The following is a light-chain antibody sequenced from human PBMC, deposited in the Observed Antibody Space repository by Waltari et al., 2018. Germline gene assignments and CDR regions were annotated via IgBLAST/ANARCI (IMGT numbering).Light chain of an antibody. CDR1: QGISSY. CDR3: QQLNSYPYT. CDR2: AAS. J-gene: IGKJ2*01. Sequence: DIKLTQRPPLLPASVRDGVTTTCRASQGISSYLVWYQQNPGKAPKVLSYAASTLQSGVPSRFSGSGSGTEFTLTISSLQPEDFASYYCQQLNSYPYTFGQGTKLEIK. V-gene: IGKV1-9*01.